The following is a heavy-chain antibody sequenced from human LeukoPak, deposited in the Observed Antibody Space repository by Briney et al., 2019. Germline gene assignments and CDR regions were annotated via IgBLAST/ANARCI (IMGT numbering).Heavy chain of an antibody. D-gene: IGHD3-10*01. J-gene: IGHJ4*02. V-gene: IGHV3-23*01. Sequence: PGGSLRLSCAAYGFTFSIYAMSWVRQAPGKGLEWVSALSGGGGNTYYADSVKGRFTISRDNSKNTLYLHMNSLRADDTAVYYCAKYTPSNYYGSGSIFDYWGQGTLVTVSS. CDR3: AKYTPSNYYGSGSIFDY. CDR1: GFTFSIYA. CDR2: LSGGGGNT.